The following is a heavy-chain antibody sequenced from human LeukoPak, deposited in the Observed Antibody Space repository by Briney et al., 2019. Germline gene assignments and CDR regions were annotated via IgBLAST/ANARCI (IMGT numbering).Heavy chain of an antibody. CDR3: ITESAGSFYF. CDR1: GFTFTNAW. J-gene: IGHJ4*02. V-gene: IGHV3-15*01. D-gene: IGHD1-26*01. CDR2: IKSKSVGETT. Sequence: GGSLRLSCAASGFTFTNAWMSWVRQAPGKGLDWVGRIKSKSVGETTHYAAPVKGRFTISRDDSKNTLYLQMSSLKTEDTAFYYCITESAGSFYFWGQGTLATVSS.